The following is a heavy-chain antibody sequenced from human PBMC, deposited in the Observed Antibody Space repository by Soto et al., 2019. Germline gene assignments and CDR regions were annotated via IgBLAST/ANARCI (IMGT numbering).Heavy chain of an antibody. D-gene: IGHD3-10*01. CDR1: GFSLSNSGMG. J-gene: IGHJ1*01. V-gene: IGHV2-5*02. Sequence: SGPTLVNPTQTLTLTCTFSGFSLSNSGMGVGWIRQPPGKALEWLALIYWDDDKRYSPSLKNRLTITKDTSRNQVVLTLTNIDPVDTASYYLSHRTGVIKEFQCWGQGTLVTVSS. CDR3: SHRTGVIKEFQC. CDR2: IYWDDDK.